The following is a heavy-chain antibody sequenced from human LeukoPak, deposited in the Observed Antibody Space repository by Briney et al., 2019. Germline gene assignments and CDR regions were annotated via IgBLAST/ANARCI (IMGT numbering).Heavy chain of an antibody. CDR2: IYYSGST. D-gene: IGHD1-26*01. CDR1: GGSISSYY. J-gene: IGHJ4*02. Sequence: SETLSLTCTVSGGSISSYYWSWIRQPPGKGLEWIGYIYYSGSTNYNPSLKSRVTISVDTSKIQFSLKLSSVTAADTAVYYCARVRYSGSYENYFDYWGQGTLVTVSS. V-gene: IGHV4-59*01. CDR3: ARVRYSGSYENYFDY.